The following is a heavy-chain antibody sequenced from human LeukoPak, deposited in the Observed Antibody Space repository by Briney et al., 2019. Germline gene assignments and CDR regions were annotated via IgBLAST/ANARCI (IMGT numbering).Heavy chain of an antibody. Sequence: GGSLRLSCAASGFTFTTYSMSWVRQAPGKGLEWVSVISGSGGTTYCADSVKGRFTISRDNSKNTLYLQMNSLRAEDTAVYYCTRRSRQLVVSYWGQGTLVTVSS. CDR2: ISGSGGTT. CDR1: GFTFTTYS. V-gene: IGHV3-23*01. J-gene: IGHJ4*02. D-gene: IGHD6-13*01. CDR3: TRRSRQLVVSY.